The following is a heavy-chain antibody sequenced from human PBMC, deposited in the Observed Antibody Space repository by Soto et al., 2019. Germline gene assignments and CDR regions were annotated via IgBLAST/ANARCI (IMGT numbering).Heavy chain of an antibody. D-gene: IGHD3-22*01. CDR3: ARAETTKYDSSGYGY. V-gene: IGHV3-74*03. CDR1: GFTFSSSW. J-gene: IGHJ1*01. CDR2: INGDGSIT. Sequence: GGSLTLSSAASGFTFSSSWMHCVRPVPGKGLEWVARINGDGSITSHADSVTGRFTISRDNAKDTLDLQMRSLRAEDTGVYYCARAETTKYDSSGYGYWGQGVRVTVSS.